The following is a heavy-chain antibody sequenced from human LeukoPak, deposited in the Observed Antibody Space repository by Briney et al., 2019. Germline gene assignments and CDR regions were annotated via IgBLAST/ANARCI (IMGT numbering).Heavy chain of an antibody. Sequence: PSETLSLTCAVSGYSISSGYYWGWIRQPPGKGLEWIGSIYHSGSTYYNPSLKSRVTISVDTSKNQFSLKLSSVTAADTAVYCCARQYYDFWSGYYDPLRYYYYMDVWGKGTTVTVSS. CDR3: ARQYYDFWSGYYDPLRYYYYMDV. V-gene: IGHV4-38-2*01. CDR1: GYSISSGYY. D-gene: IGHD3-3*01. J-gene: IGHJ6*03. CDR2: IYHSGST.